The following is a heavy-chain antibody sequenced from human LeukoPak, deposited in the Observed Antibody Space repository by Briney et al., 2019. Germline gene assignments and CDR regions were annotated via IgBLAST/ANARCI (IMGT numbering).Heavy chain of an antibody. CDR2: IYHSGST. D-gene: IGHD2-2*01. V-gene: IGHV4-30-2*01. J-gene: IGHJ5*02. CDR1: GGSISSGGYS. CDR3: ARLGYCSSTSCYAENWIDP. Sequence: SETLSLTCAVSGGSISSGGYSWSWIRQPPGKGLEWIGYIYHSGSTYYNPSLKSRVTVSVDRSKNQFSLKLSSVTAADTAVYYCARLGYCSSTSCYAENWIDPWGQGTLVTVSS.